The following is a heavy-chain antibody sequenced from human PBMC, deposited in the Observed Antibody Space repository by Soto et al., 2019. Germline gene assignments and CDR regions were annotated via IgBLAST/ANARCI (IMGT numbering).Heavy chain of an antibody. CDR3: AREAMSATSYVES. D-gene: IGHD2-2*01. CDR2: VYRSGIT. Sequence: PSETLCLTCPVSWASVNSETHFWGWIRQAPGKGLEWIGYVYRSGITNSKPALKSRVFVSADMARNKFSLTLDSVTPADTAVYYCAREAMSATSYVESWRPGIQVTV. J-gene: IGHJ4*02. CDR1: WASVNSETHF. V-gene: IGHV4-61*01.